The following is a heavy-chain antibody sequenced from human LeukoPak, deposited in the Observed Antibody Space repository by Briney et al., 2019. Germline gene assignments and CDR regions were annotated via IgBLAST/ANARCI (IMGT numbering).Heavy chain of an antibody. CDR1: GGSISSGGYY. CDR3: ARKHSSSWSGYLDY. Sequence: SSQTLSLTCAVSGGSISSGGYYWSWIRQPAGKGLEWIGRIYTSGSTYYNPSLKSRVTISVDRSKNQFSLKLSSVTAADTAVYYCARKHSSSWSGYLDYWGQGTLVTVSS. J-gene: IGHJ4*02. CDR2: IYTSGST. D-gene: IGHD6-13*01. V-gene: IGHV4-61*02.